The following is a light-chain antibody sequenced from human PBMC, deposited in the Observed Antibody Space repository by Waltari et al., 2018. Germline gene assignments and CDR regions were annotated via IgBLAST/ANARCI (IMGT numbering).Light chain of an antibody. Sequence: EIVLTQSPGTLSLSPGERATLSCRASQSVSSNYLAWYQQRPGQAPRLLIHGSSSRATGIPDRCSGSGSGTDFTLTISRLEPEDFAVYYCQQYGRSWNTFGQGTKLEIK. V-gene: IGKV3-20*01. CDR1: QSVSSNY. J-gene: IGKJ2*01. CDR3: QQYGRSWNT. CDR2: GSS.